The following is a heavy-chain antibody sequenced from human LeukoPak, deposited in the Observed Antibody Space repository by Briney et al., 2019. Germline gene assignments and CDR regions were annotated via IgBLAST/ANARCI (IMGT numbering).Heavy chain of an antibody. CDR2: INPNSGGT. D-gene: IGHD3-16*02. CDR1: GYTFTGYY. J-gene: IGHJ4*02. Sequence: ASVKVSCKASGYTFTGYYMHWVRQAPGQGLEWMGWINPNSGGTNYAQKFQGRVTMTRDTSISTAYMELRRLRSDETAVYYCAREVRRIMITFGGVILDPYYFDYWGQGTLVTVSS. CDR3: AREVRRIMITFGGVILDPYYFDY. V-gene: IGHV1-2*02.